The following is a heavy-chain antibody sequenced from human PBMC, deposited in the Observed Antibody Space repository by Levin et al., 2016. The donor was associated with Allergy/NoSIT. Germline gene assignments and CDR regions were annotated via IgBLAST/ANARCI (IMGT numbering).Heavy chain of an antibody. CDR2: IYHSGST. J-gene: IGHJ4*02. D-gene: IGHD2-21*01. V-gene: IGHV4-4*02. Sequence: VRQAPGKGLEWIGEIYHSGSTNYNPSLKSRVTISVDKSKNQFSLKLSSVTAADTAVYYCARTRLVYFDYWGQGTLVTVSS. CDR3: ARTRLVYFDY.